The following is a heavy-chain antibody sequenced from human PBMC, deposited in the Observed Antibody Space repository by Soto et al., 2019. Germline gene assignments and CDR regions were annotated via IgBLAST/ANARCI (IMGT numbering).Heavy chain of an antibody. Sequence: GASVKVSCKASVYTFTSYGISWVRQAPGQGLEWMGWISAYNGNTNYAQKLQGRVTMTTDTSTSTAYMELRSLRSEDTAVYYCATTSSGYPLNGMDVWGQGTTVTVS. CDR1: VYTFTSYG. D-gene: IGHD3-22*01. V-gene: IGHV1-18*01. CDR3: ATTSSGYPLNGMDV. CDR2: ISAYNGNT. J-gene: IGHJ6*02.